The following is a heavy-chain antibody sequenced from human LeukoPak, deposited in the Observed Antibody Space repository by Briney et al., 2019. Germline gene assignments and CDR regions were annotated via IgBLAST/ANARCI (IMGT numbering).Heavy chain of an antibody. V-gene: IGHV1-46*01. CDR2: INPTVGDT. D-gene: IGHD6-13*01. J-gene: IGHJ3*02. CDR3: ARYGFSSSWQGGWHAFDI. CDR1: GYTLTSYY. Sequence: ASVKVSCKASGYTLTSYYMHWVRQAPGQGLEWMGIINPTVGDTIYAQKFKGRVTMTRDMSTSTVYMELSSLRSDDTAVYYCARYGFSSSWQGGWHAFDIWGQGSMVTVSS.